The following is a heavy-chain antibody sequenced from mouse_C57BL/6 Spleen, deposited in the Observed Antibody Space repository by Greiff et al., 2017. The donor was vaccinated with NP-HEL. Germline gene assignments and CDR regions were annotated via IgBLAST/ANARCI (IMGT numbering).Heavy chain of an antibody. CDR1: GYSITSGYY. V-gene: IGHV3-6*01. D-gene: IGHD2-4*01. CDR2: ISYDGSN. CDR3: ARGGSYDYAVDY. Sequence: DVKLQESGPGLVKPSQSLSLTCSVTGYSITSGYYWNWIRQFPGNKLEWMGYISYDGSNNYNPSLKNRISITRDTSKNQFFLKLNSVTTEDTATYYCARGGSYDYAVDYWGQGTSVTVSS. J-gene: IGHJ4*01.